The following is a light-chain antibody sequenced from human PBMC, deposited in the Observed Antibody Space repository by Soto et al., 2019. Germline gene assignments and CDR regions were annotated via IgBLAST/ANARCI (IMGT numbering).Light chain of an antibody. J-gene: IGKJ1*01. V-gene: IGKV1D-16*01. CDR3: QHYNSYSEA. Sequence: QITQSPSSVSAYVGDRVTLTCKTSKDISTSVAWYQQKPGKAPNLLIYSASALHRGVPSRFSGSGSGTDFTLTISSLQPEDSATYYCQHYNSYSEAFGQGTKVDI. CDR2: SAS. CDR1: KDISTS.